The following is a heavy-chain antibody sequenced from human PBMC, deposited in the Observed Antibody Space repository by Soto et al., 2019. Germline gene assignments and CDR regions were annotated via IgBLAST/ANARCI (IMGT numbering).Heavy chain of an antibody. V-gene: IGHV1-3*01. D-gene: IGHD6-19*01. Sequence: ASVKVSCKASGYTFTSYTMHWVRQAPGQRLEWMGWITAGNGNTKYSQKFQGRVTITRDTSASTVYMELNSLTSEDTAVYYCARTAGPTPFDPWGQGTPVTVPS. CDR2: ITAGNGNT. J-gene: IGHJ5*02. CDR3: ARTAGPTPFDP. CDR1: GYTFTSYT.